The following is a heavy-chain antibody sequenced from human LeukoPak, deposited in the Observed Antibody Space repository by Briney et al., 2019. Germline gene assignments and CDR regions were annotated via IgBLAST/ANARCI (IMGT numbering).Heavy chain of an antibody. CDR2: ISSSSSYI. D-gene: IGHD2-21*01. V-gene: IGHV3-21*01. J-gene: IGHJ6*02. CDR3: ARDRASIPYYYYYGMDV. Sequence: GGSLRLSCAASGFTFSSYSMNWVRQAPGKGLEWVSSISSSSSYIYYADSVKGRFTISRDNAKNSLYLQMNSLRAEDTAVYYCARDRASIPYYYYYGMDVWGQGTTVTVSS. CDR1: GFTFSSYS.